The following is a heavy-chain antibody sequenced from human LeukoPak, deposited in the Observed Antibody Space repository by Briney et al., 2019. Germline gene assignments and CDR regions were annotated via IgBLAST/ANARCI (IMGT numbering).Heavy chain of an antibody. Sequence: PSETLSLTCTVSGGSVRSTDYYWGWIRQPPGKGLEWIGSIYYSGSTYYNPSLKSRVTISVDTSKNQFSLKLSSVTAADTAVYYCAGELVRRTWFDPWGQGTLVTVSS. CDR1: GGSVRSTDYY. V-gene: IGHV4-39*07. D-gene: IGHD6-13*01. J-gene: IGHJ5*02. CDR2: IYYSGST. CDR3: AGELVRRTWFDP.